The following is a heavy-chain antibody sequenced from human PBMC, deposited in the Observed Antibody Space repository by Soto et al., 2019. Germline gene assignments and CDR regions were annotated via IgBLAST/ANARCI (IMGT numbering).Heavy chain of an antibody. CDR1: GGSISSSSYY. CDR2: IYYSGST. V-gene: IGHV4-39*01. J-gene: IGHJ4*02. D-gene: IGHD2-15*01. CDR3: ARNVVVAAIDVGFVLDY. Sequence: SDTLSLTCTVSGGSISSSSYYWGWIRQPPGXGLEWIGSIYYSGSTYYNPSLKSRVTISVDTSKNQFSLKLSSVTAADTAVYYCARNVVVAAIDVGFVLDYWGQGTLVTVSS.